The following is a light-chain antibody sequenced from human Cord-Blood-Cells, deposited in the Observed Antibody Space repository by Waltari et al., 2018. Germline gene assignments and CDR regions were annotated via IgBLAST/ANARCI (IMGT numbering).Light chain of an antibody. CDR2: DVS. CDR1: TSDVGGYTY. Sequence: QPITISCTGTTSDVGGYTYVSWYQQHPGKAPKLMIYDVSNRPSGFSNRFSGSKSGNTASLTFSGLQAEDEADYYCSSYTSSSTLVFGTGTKVTVL. CDR3: SSYTSSSTLV. V-gene: IGLV2-14*04. J-gene: IGLJ1*01.